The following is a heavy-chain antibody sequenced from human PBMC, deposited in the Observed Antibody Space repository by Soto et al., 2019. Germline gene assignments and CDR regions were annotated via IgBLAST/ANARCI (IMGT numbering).Heavy chain of an antibody. V-gene: IGHV1-69*12. Sequence: QVQLVQSGAEVKKPGSSVKVSCKASGDTFSSYAITWVRQAPGQGIEWMGGIIPIFATANYAQKFQGRVTITADESTSTAYMELSSLRSEDTAVYYCARDRGPSSGYYPYWFDPWGQGTLVTVSS. CDR1: GDTFSSYA. CDR2: IIPIFATA. CDR3: ARDRGPSSGYYPYWFDP. D-gene: IGHD3-22*01. J-gene: IGHJ5*02.